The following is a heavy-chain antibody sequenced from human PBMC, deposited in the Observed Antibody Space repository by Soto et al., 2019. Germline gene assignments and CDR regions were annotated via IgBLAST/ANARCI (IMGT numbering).Heavy chain of an antibody. V-gene: IGHV4-59*05. D-gene: IGHD1-26*01. J-gene: IGHJ5*02. CDR2: IYYSGST. CDR1: GGSISSYY. CDR3: ARVGGINWFDP. Sequence: PSETLSLTCTVSGGSISSYYWSWIRQPPGKGLEWIGSIYYSGSTYYNPSLKSRVTISVDTSKNQLSLKLSSVTAADTAVYYCARVGGINWFDPWGQGTLVTVSS.